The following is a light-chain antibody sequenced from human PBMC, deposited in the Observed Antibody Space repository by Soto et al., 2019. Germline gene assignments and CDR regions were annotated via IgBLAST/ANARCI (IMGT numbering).Light chain of an antibody. J-gene: IGKJ2*01. CDR3: QQYNSYPYT. V-gene: IGKV1-5*03. Sequence: DIQMTQSPSTLSASVGDRVTITCRASQSISSWLAWYQQKPGQAPKLLIYKASSLESGVPSRFSGSGSGTEFTLTISSLQPDDFETYYCQQYNSYPYTFGQGTKLEIK. CDR2: KAS. CDR1: QSISSW.